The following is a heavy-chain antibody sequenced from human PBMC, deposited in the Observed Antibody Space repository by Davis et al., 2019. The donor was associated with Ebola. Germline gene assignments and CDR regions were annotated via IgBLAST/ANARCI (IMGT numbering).Heavy chain of an antibody. Sequence: GSLRLSCAVYGGSFSGYYWSWIRQPPGKGLEWIGEINHSGSTNYNPSLKSRVTLSVDTSKNQFSLKLSSVTAADTAVYYCARGGQGVGAGRWLDPWGQGNLVIVSS. CDR3: ARGGQGVGAGRWLDP. V-gene: IGHV4-34*01. CDR2: INHSGST. D-gene: IGHD1-26*01. J-gene: IGHJ5*02. CDR1: GGSFSGYY.